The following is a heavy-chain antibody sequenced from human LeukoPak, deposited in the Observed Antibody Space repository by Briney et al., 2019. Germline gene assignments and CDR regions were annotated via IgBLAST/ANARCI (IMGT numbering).Heavy chain of an antibody. CDR2: ISGGGDIT. CDR3: VREDTPATANY. D-gene: IGHD2-21*02. V-gene: IGHV3-23*01. J-gene: IGHJ4*02. Sequence: GRSLRLSCAASGFNFANHAMSWVRQTPGKGLEWVSAISGGGDITYYADSVTGRFTISRDNSKDTLFLQMHSLRPGDTAVYYCVREDTPATANYWGQGTLVTISS. CDR1: GFNFANHA.